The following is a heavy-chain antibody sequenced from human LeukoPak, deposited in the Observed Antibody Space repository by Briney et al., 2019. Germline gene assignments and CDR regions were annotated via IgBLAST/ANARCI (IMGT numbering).Heavy chain of an antibody. D-gene: IGHD6-6*01. CDR2: IYYSGN. V-gene: IGHV4-39*07. Sequence: TSETLSLTCTVSGGSISSSGSYWGWIRQPPGKGLEWIGSIYYSGNLYNPSLKRRVTISVDTSKNQFSLNLTSVNAADTAVYYCARVMAARREDLNWFDPWGQGTLVTVSS. CDR1: GGSISSSGSY. CDR3: ARVMAARREDLNWFDP. J-gene: IGHJ5*02.